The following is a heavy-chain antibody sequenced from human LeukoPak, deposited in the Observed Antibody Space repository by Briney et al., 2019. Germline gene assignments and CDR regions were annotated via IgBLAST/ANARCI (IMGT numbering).Heavy chain of an antibody. J-gene: IGHJ4*02. CDR3: ARGGYDILTVDY. V-gene: IGHV4-59*01. CDR1: GGSISSYY. CDR2: IYYSGST. D-gene: IGHD3-9*01. Sequence: PSETLSLTCTVSGGSISSYYWSWIRQPPGKGLEWIGYIYYSGSTNYNPSLKSRFTISVDTSKNQFSLKLSSVTAADTAVYYCARGGYDILTVDYWGQGTLVTVSS.